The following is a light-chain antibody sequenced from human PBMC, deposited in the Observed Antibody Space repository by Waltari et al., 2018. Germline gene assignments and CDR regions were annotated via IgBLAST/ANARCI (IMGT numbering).Light chain of an antibody. CDR1: NSDIGGYNF. V-gene: IGLV2-14*03. CDR2: DLN. J-gene: IGLJ2*01. Sequence: QSALTQPASVSGSPGQSITISCTGSNSDIGGYNFVTWYKQHPGKAPKLMIYDLNKRPSGVSMRFSASKSGKTASLTISGLQAEDESNYYFSSYTTSSTLVFGGGTKVTVL. CDR3: SSYTTSSTLV.